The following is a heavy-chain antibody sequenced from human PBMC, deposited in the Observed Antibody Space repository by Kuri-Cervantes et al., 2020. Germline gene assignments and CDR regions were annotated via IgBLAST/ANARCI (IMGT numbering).Heavy chain of an antibody. J-gene: IGHJ4*02. CDR1: GFTFSSYA. D-gene: IGHD3-22*01. CDR2: ISYDGSNK. Sequence: GESLKISCAASGFTFSSYAMHWVCQAPGKGLEWVAVISYDGSNKYYADSVKGRFTISRDNSKNTLYLQMNSLRAEDTAVYYCASGSDSFDYWGQGTLVTVSS. V-gene: IGHV3-30-3*01. CDR3: ASGSDSFDY.